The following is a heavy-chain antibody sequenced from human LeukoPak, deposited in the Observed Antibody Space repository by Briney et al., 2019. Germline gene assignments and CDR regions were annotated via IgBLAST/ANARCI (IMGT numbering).Heavy chain of an antibody. CDR2: INHSGST. D-gene: IGHD3-10*01. CDR1: GGSFSGYY. J-gene: IGHJ4*02. Sequence: SETLSLTCAVYGGSFSGYYWSWIRQPPGRGLEWIGEINHSGSTNYNPSLKSRVTISVDTSKNQFSLKLSSVTAADTAVYYCARGLGFGELLPGVWGQGTLVTVSS. CDR3: ARGLGFGELLPGV. V-gene: IGHV4-34*01.